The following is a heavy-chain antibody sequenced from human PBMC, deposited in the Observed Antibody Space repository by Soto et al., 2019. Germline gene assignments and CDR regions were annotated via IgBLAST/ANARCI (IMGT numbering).Heavy chain of an antibody. J-gene: IGHJ4*02. CDR3: ARSIGVVTAADY. CDR1: GYTFTSYA. V-gene: IGHV1-3*01. Sequence: QVQLVQSGAEVKKPGASVKVSCKASGYTFTSYAMHWVRQAPGQRLEWMGWINAGNGNTKYSQKFQGRVNITRVTSASTAYMELSSLRSEDTAVYYCARSIGVVTAADYWGQGTLVTVSS. D-gene: IGHD2-21*02. CDR2: INAGNGNT.